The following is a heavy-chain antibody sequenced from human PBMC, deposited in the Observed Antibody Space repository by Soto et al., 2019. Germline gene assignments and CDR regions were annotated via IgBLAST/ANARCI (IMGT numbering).Heavy chain of an antibody. Sequence: QITLKESGPTLVKPTQTLTLTCTFSAFSLGTNGLVGGWIRQPPGKARECLELIYWDDDQRYSPSLKTRLTITKDTSKNQVVLTMTNMDPVDTATYYCAHAYGGTSWPNDAFDVWGQGTVVTVSS. CDR1: AFSLGTNGLV. V-gene: IGHV2-5*02. D-gene: IGHD2-2*01. J-gene: IGHJ3*01. CDR2: IYWDDDQ. CDR3: AHAYGGTSWPNDAFDV.